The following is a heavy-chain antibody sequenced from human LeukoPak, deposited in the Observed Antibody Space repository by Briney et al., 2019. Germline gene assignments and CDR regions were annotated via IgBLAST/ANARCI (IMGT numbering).Heavy chain of an antibody. CDR3: ATLLLSSSWYNWFDP. Sequence: GASVKVSCKASGYTFTSYDINWVRQATGQGLEWMGWMNPNSGNTGYAQKFQGRVTMTEDTSADTAYMELSSLRSEDTAVYYCATLLLSSSWYNWFDPWGQGTLVTVSS. J-gene: IGHJ5*02. V-gene: IGHV1-8*02. D-gene: IGHD6-13*01. CDR1: GYTFTSYD. CDR2: MNPNSGNT.